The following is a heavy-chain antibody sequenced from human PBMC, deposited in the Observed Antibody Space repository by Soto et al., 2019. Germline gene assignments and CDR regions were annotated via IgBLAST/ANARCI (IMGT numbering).Heavy chain of an antibody. CDR3: ARGGRWVTMVRGVMDV. CDR1: GFTFSSYG. J-gene: IGHJ6*02. V-gene: IGHV3-33*01. D-gene: IGHD3-10*01. CDR2: IWYDGSNK. Sequence: QVQLVESGGGVVQPGRSLRLSCAASGFTFSSYGMHWVRQAPGKGLEWVAVIWYDGSNKYYADSVKGRFTISRDNSTNTLYLQMNSLRAEDTAVYYCARGGRWVTMVRGVMDVWGQGTTVTVSS.